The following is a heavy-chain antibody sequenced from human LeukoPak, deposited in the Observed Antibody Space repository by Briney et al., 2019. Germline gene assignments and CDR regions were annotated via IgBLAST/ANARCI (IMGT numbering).Heavy chain of an antibody. CDR3: ARDLAAGTGIWLDP. CDR1: ELPFNAYS. Sequence: RGCLRLSCEASELPFNAYSMNWVRQAPGKGLEWVSSISSSSYYTYYADSVKGRFTISRDNTKNSLYLQMNSLRVEDTAVYYCARDLAAGTGIWLDPWGQGTLVTDSS. D-gene: IGHD6-13*01. V-gene: IGHV3-21*01. CDR2: ISSSSYYT. J-gene: IGHJ5*02.